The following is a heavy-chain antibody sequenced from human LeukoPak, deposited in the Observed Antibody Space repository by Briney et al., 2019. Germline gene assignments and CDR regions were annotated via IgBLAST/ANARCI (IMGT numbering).Heavy chain of an antibody. J-gene: IGHJ4*02. D-gene: IGHD2/OR15-2a*01. CDR1: GGSFSGYY. Sequence: PSETLSLTCAVYGGSFSGYYWSWIRQSRGKGLEWIGEINTTGSTTYNPSFTSRVTISVDTSKTQFSMKLTSVTAADAAVYYCTRHGEYDYWGQGTLVTVSS. CDR3: TRHGEYDY. V-gene: IGHV4-34*01. CDR2: INTTGST.